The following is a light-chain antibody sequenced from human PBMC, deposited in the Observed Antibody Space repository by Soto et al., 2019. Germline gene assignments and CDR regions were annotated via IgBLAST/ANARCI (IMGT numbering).Light chain of an antibody. Sequence: EIVFTQSPATLSLSPGERATLSCRASQSVSSYLAWYQQKPGQAPRLLIYDASNRANGIPARFSGSGSGTDFTLTISSLEPEDFAVYYCQQRSNWHPITFGQGTRLEI. V-gene: IGKV3-11*01. CDR2: DAS. CDR3: QQRSNWHPIT. J-gene: IGKJ5*01. CDR1: QSVSSY.